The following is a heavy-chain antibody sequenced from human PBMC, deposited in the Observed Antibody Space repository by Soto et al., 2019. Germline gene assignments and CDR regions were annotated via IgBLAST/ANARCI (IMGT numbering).Heavy chain of an antibody. CDR1: GVSISENH. Sequence: SETLSLTCDVSGVSISENHVSWIRQAPGKGLEWVGYVHFSGSTTYNPSLAPRLNISFDMSKSQVYLQLTSVTAADTAVYYCARFGAAAAHDDNWGRGVLVTVSS. CDR2: VHFSGST. D-gene: IGHD6-13*01. J-gene: IGHJ4*01. V-gene: IGHV4-59*01. CDR3: ARFGAAAAHDDN.